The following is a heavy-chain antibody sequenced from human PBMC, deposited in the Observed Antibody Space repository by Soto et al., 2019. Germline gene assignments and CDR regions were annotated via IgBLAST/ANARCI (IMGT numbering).Heavy chain of an antibody. J-gene: IGHJ3*02. CDR3: ARLRYFDWPDAFDI. D-gene: IGHD3-9*01. CDR2: IWYDGSKK. CDR1: GFIFSSYG. V-gene: IGHV3-33*01. Sequence: QVQLVESGGGVVQPGRSLRLSCAASGFIFSSYGMHWVRPSPGKGLEWVAVIWYDGSKKYYADSVKGRFTSSRDNSKNPLYLQMNSLRAEDTAVYYCARLRYFDWPDAFDIWGQGTMVTVSS.